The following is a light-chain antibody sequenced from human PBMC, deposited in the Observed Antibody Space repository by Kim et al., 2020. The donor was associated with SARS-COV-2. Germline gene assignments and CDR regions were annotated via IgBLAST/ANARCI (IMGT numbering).Light chain of an antibody. V-gene: IGLV3-9*01. Sequence: YELTQPPSMSVALGQTATITCGGDNIENKNVHWYQQKPGQAPVLVIYRDINRPSGIPERFSGSNSGNAATLTISRAQAGDEADYFCQVWDRTTVFGGGTKLTVL. J-gene: IGLJ2*01. CDR2: RDI. CDR3: QVWDRTTV. CDR1: NIENKN.